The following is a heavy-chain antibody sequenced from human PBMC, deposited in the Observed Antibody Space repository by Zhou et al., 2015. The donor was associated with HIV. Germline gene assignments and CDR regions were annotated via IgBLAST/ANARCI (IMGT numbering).Heavy chain of an antibody. Sequence: QVQLVQSGAEVKKPGSSVKVSCKASGGTFSNYAISWVRQAPGQGLEWVGGIIPIFVTANYAQKFQVRVTITADESTSTAYMELSSLRSEDTAVYYCATKPYYYDSSGTDAFDIWGQGTMVTVSS. CDR1: GGTFSNYA. CDR2: IIPIFVTA. CDR3: ATKPYYYDSSGTDAFDI. J-gene: IGHJ3*02. V-gene: IGHV1-69*12. D-gene: IGHD3-22*01.